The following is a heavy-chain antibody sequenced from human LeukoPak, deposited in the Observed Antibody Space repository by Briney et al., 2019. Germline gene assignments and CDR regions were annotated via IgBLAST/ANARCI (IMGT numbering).Heavy chain of an antibody. CDR1: GGSISSYY. CDR2: IYYSGST. V-gene: IGHV4-59*01. D-gene: IGHD6-13*01. J-gene: IGHJ4*02. CDR3: ARAIYSSPPYFDY. Sequence: PSETLSLTCTVSGGSISSYYWSWIRQPLGKGLEWIGYIYYSGSTNYNPSLKSRVTISVDTSKNQFSLKLSSVTAADTAVYYCARAIYSSPPYFDYWGQGTLVTVSS.